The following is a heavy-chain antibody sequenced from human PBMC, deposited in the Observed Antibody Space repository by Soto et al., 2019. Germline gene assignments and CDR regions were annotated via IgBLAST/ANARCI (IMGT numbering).Heavy chain of an antibody. CDR2: TYYRSKWYN. CDR1: GDTVSSTSAA. J-gene: IGHJ4*02. V-gene: IGHV6-1*01. CDR3: ARDSSGYGPFDY. D-gene: IGHD5-12*01. Sequence: PSHPLSITCVISGDTVSSTSAAWTWIRQSPSRGLEWVGRTYYRSKWYNDYAVSVKGRIIINSDTSKNQFSLQLNSVTPDDTAVYYCARDSSGYGPFDYWGQGTLVTVSS.